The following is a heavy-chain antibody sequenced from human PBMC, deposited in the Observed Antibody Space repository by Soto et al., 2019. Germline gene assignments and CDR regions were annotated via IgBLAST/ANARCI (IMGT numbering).Heavy chain of an antibody. CDR1: GYTLTELS. CDR2: FDPEDGET. Sequence: ASVKVSCKVSGYTLTELSMHWLRQAPGKGLEWMGGFDPEDGETIYAQKFQGRVTMTEDTSTDTAYMELSSLRSEDTAVYYCATVGITIFGVAQVYYFDYWGHGTLVTVSS. V-gene: IGHV1-24*01. J-gene: IGHJ4*01. CDR3: ATVGITIFGVAQVYYFDY. D-gene: IGHD3-3*01.